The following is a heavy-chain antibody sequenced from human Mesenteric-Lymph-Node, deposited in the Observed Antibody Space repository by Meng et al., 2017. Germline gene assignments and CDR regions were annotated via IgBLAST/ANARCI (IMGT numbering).Heavy chain of an antibody. CDR3: ARGIKIDDILTPVPGY. CDR2: IIPIFGTA. J-gene: IGHJ4*02. V-gene: IGHV1-69*13. D-gene: IGHD3-9*01. Sequence: SVKVSCKASGGTFSSYAISWVRQAPGQGLEWMGGIIPIFGTANYAQKFQGRVTITADESTSTAYMELSSLRSEDTAVYYCARGIKIDDILTPVPGYWGQGTLVTVSS. CDR1: GGTFSSYA.